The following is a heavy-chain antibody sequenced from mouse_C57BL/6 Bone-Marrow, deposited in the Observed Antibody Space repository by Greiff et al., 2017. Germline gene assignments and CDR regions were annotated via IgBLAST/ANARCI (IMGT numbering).Heavy chain of an antibody. CDR1: GFTFSSYA. D-gene: IGHD1-1*01. CDR3: AREGDYGSSY. CDR2: ISDGGSYT. Sequence: EVKLVESGGGLVKPGGSLKLSCAASGFTFSSYAMSWVRQTPEKRLEWVATISDGGSYTYYPDNVKGRFTISRDNAKNNLYLQMSHLKSEDTAMYYCAREGDYGSSYWGQGTTLTVSS. J-gene: IGHJ2*01. V-gene: IGHV5-4*01.